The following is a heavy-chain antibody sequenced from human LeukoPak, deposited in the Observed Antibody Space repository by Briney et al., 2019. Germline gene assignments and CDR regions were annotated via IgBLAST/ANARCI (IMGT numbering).Heavy chain of an antibody. Sequence: PGGSLRLSCIASGFVFSRDNMNCVRRAPRKGLWWVAHIREAIYYADSVQGRFTISRDNAKNSLYLQMSNLRAEDTAMYYCVREVGRPKTFYFDSWGRGTPVTVPS. CDR3: VREVGRPKTFYFDS. D-gene: IGHD3-16*01. J-gene: IGHJ4*02. V-gene: IGHV3-48*04. CDR2: IREAI. CDR1: GFVFSRDN.